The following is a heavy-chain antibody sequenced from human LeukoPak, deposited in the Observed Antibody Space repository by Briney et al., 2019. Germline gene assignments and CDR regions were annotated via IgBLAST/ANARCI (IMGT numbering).Heavy chain of an antibody. V-gene: IGHV4-34*01. J-gene: IGHJ6*02. CDR2: INHSGST. D-gene: IGHD2-8*01. CDR3: ARDLHCTNGVCYTYYYYGMDV. Sequence: PSETLSLTCAVYGGSFSGYYWSWIRQPPGKGLEWIGEINHSGSTNYNPSLKSRVTISVDTSKNQFSLKLSSVTAADTAVYYCARDLHCTNGVCYTYYYYGMDVWGQGTTVTVSS. CDR1: GGSFSGYY.